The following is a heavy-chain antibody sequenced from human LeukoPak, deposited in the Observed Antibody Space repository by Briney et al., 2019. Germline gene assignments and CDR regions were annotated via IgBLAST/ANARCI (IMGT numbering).Heavy chain of an antibody. CDR3: ARASDFGSRVDP. Sequence: PSETLSLTCAVYGGSFSGYYWSWIRQPPGKGLEWIGSIYYSGSTYYNPSLKSRVTISVDTSKNQFSLKLSSVTAADTAVYYCARASDFGSRVDPWGQGTLVTVSS. CDR1: GGSFSGYY. D-gene: IGHD3-10*01. CDR2: IYYSGST. J-gene: IGHJ5*02. V-gene: IGHV4-34*01.